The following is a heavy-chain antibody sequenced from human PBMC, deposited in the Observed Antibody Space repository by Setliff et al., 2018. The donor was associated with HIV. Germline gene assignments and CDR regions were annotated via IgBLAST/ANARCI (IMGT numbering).Heavy chain of an antibody. CDR3: GGNGYYSIDY. J-gene: IGHJ4*02. D-gene: IGHD3-22*01. V-gene: IGHV4-34*01. CDR2: INHSGST. Sequence: PSETLSLTCAVYGGSFSGYYWSWIRQSPGKGLEWIGEINHSGSTNYNPSLKSRVTILGDTSKNQFSLKLSSVTAADTAVYYCGGNGYYSIDYWGQGTLVTVSS. CDR1: GGSFSGYY.